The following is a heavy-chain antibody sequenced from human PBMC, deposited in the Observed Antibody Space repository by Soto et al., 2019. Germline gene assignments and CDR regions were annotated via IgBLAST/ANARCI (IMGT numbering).Heavy chain of an antibody. D-gene: IGHD6-13*01. CDR1: GAFISSSNW. V-gene: IGHV4-4*02. J-gene: IGHJ5*02. CDR2: SYQSGST. Sequence: QVQLQESGPGLVKPSGTLSLTCAVSGAFISSSNWWSWVRQPPGKGLEWIGESYQSGSTKYNPSLRGRVTISVDKSNNQFSLKLSSVTAADTAVYYCARRLFQQMDSWFDPWGQGTLVTVSS. CDR3: ARRLFQQMDSWFDP.